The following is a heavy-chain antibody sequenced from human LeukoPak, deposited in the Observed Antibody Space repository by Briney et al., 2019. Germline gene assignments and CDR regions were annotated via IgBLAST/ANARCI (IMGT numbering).Heavy chain of an antibody. V-gene: IGHV1-69*13. CDR3: TRDGRYCSGGRCYSD. J-gene: IGHJ4*02. Sequence: SVKVSCQASGGTFSSYASSWVRQAPGQGLEWMGGIITIFGTANYAQKFQGRVTITANESTSTAYMELSSLRSEDTAVYYCTRDGRYCSGGRCYSDWGQGTLVTVSS. CDR1: GGTFSSYA. CDR2: IITIFGTA. D-gene: IGHD2-15*01.